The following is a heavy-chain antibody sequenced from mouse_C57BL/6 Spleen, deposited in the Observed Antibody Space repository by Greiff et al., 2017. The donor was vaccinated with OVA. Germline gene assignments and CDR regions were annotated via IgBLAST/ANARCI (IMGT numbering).Heavy chain of an antibody. Sequence: VKLMESGAELARPGASVKLSCKASGYTFTSYGISWVKQRTGQGLEWIGEIYPRSGNTYYNEKFKGKATLTADKSSSTAYMELRSLTSEDSAVYFCAREGIYYGNYPYAMDYWGQGTSVTVSS. J-gene: IGHJ4*01. CDR3: AREGIYYGNYPYAMDY. D-gene: IGHD2-1*01. V-gene: IGHV1-81*01. CDR1: GYTFTSYG. CDR2: IYPRSGNT.